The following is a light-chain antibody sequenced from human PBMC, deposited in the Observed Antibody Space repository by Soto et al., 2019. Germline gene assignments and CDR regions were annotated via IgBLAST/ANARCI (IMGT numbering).Light chain of an antibody. CDR2: GAS. CDR1: QKINTW. V-gene: IGKV1-5*03. CDR3: QQYEIYPLT. J-gene: IGKJ4*01. Sequence: IQMTQSPSTLSASVGDRVTITCRASQKINTWVAWYQQRPGKAPKLLIYGASSLEPGVPSRFGGSASGTDFTLTISILQPDDFATYYCQQYEIYPLTFGGGTQVEIQ.